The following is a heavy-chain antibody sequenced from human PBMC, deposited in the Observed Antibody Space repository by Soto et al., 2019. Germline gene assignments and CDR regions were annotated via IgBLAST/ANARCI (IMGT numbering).Heavy chain of an antibody. CDR1: GFTFSTYG. CDR3: AKDRLQTLYYYGMDV. J-gene: IGHJ6*02. Sequence: QPGGSLRLSCAASGFTFSTYGMYWVRQTPGKGLEWVAVISYDGSNKYYADSVKGRFTISRDNSKNTLYLQMKSLRAEDTAVYYCAKDRLQTLYYYGMDVWGQGNTVAVYS. V-gene: IGHV3-30*18. CDR2: ISYDGSNK.